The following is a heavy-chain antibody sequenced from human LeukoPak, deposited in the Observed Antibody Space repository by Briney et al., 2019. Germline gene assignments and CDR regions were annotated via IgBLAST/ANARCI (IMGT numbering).Heavy chain of an antibody. D-gene: IGHD6-6*01. Sequence: GGSLRLSCAASGFTFSSYAMSWVRQAPGKGLEWVSAISGSGGSTYYADSVKGRFTISRDNSKNTLYLQMNSLRAEDTAVYYCAKDLGRRATKQLEVPPHLPDYWGQGTLVTVSS. J-gene: IGHJ4*02. CDR3: AKDLGRRATKQLEVPPHLPDY. V-gene: IGHV3-23*01. CDR2: ISGSGGST. CDR1: GFTFSSYA.